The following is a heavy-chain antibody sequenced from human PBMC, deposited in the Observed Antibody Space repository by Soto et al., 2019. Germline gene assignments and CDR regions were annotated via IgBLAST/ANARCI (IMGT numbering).Heavy chain of an antibody. V-gene: IGHV3-30*18. J-gene: IGHJ5*02. CDR2: ISYNGSNK. CDR1: GFTFSSYG. CDR3: AKDLVNEPLS. D-gene: IGHD1-1*01. Sequence: QVQLVESGGGVVQPGRSLRLSCAASGFTFSSYGMHWVRQAPGKGLEWVAVISYNGSNKYYADSVKGRFTISRDNSKNTLYLQMNSLRAEDTAVYYCAKDLVNEPLSWGQGTLVTVSS.